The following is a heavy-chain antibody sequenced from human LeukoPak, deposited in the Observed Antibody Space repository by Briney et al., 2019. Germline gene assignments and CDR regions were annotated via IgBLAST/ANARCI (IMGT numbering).Heavy chain of an antibody. CDR1: GGSFSGYY. CDR3: ARVVIVVVVAATSRAFDI. V-gene: IGHV4-34*01. D-gene: IGHD2-15*01. J-gene: IGHJ3*02. CDR2: INHIGST. Sequence: PSETLSLTCAVYGGSFSGYYWSWIRQPPGKGLELMGEINHIGSTKYNPSLKSRVTISLDTYKNQFSLKLSSVTAAETEVYYCARVVIVVVVAATSRAFDIWGQGTMVTVSS.